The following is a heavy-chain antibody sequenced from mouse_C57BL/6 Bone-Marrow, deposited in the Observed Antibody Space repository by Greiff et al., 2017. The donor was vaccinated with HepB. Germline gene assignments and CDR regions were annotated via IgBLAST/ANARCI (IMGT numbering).Heavy chain of an antibody. D-gene: IGHD1-1*02. CDR2: IDPSDSYT. V-gene: IGHV1-69*01. Sequence: VQLQQPGAELVMPGASVKLSCKASGYTFTSYWMHWVKQRPGQGLEWIGEIDPSDSYTNYNQKFKGKSTLTVDKSSSTAYMQLSSLTSEDSAVYYCARGGGFDYWGQGTTLTVSS. J-gene: IGHJ2*01. CDR1: GYTFTSYW. CDR3: ARGGGFDY.